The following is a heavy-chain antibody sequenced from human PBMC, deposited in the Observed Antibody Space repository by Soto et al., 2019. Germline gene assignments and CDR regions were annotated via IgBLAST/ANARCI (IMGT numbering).Heavy chain of an antibody. J-gene: IGHJ4*02. CDR3: ARGGPRDGYTDLDY. CDR1: ALTFNTYA. CDR2: ITSSGGST. V-gene: IGHV3-23*01. Sequence: GGSLRLSCAASALTFNTYAMTWVRQAPGKGLEWVSTITSSGGSTYYAESVKGRFTISRDNSKNTLYLQMSGLRTEDTALYYCARGGPRDGYTDLDYWGQGTQVTVSX. D-gene: IGHD5-18*01.